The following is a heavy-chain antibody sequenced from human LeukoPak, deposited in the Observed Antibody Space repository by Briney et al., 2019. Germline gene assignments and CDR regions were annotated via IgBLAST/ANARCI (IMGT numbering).Heavy chain of an antibody. CDR3: TTAPSGYAYMNGWHLDY. V-gene: IGHV3-15*01. Sequence: GGSLRLSCAASGFGFSYAWMSWVRQAPGKGPQWIGRIKRKSDGETTDYAAPVKGRFTISRDDSKNTLFLQMNSLKTEDTAFYYCTTAPSGYAYMNGWHLDYWGQGALVTVSS. CDR1: GFGFSYAW. J-gene: IGHJ4*02. D-gene: IGHD5-18*01. CDR2: IKRKSDGETT.